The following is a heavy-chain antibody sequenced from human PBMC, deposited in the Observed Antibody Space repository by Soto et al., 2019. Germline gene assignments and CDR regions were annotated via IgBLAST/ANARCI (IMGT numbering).Heavy chain of an antibody. CDR1: GGSISSYY. CDR2: IYYSGST. J-gene: IGHJ4*02. CDR3: ARTLYGDNVDY. Sequence: PSETMSLTCTASGGSISSYYWSWLRQPPGKGLEWIGYIYYSGSTNYNPSLKSRVTISVDTSISTAYMELSSLRSEDTAVYYCARTLYGDNVDYPGQGTLVTLPS. V-gene: IGHV4-59*03. D-gene: IGHD4-17*01.